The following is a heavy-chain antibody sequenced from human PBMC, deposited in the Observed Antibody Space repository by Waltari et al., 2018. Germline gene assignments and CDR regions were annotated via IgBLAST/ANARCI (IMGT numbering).Heavy chain of an antibody. CDR3: AVTTMTGEIDS. CDR1: GYSFTDYY. Sequence: EVHLVQSGAEVTKPGATVKISCKASGYSFTDYYMHWVRQAPGKGREWMGRIDPEDDEIIYAEKLHGRITISADTSTDTAYMELSSLRSDDTAVYYCAVTTMTGEIDSWGQGTQVTVSS. CDR2: IDPEDDEI. D-gene: IGHD3-16*01. V-gene: IGHV1-69-2*01. J-gene: IGHJ4*02.